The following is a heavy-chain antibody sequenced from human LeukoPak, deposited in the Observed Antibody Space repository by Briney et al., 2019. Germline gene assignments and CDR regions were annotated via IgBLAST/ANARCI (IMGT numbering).Heavy chain of an antibody. J-gene: IGHJ6*03. Sequence: GSLRLSCAASGFTFSSYWMHWVRQAPGKGLVWVSRINSDGSSTSYADSVKGRFTISRDNAKNTLYLQMNSLRAEDTAVYYCARSPDDYGDYSYMDVWGKGTTVTVSS. D-gene: IGHD4-17*01. V-gene: IGHV3-74*01. CDR3: ARSPDDYGDYSYMDV. CDR1: GFTFSSYW. CDR2: INSDGSST.